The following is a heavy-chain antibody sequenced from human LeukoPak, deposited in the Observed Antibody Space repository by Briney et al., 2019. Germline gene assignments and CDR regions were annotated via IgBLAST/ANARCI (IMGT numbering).Heavy chain of an antibody. CDR3: AKDADLGYCSSTSCPPDNAFDI. V-gene: IGHV3-23*01. Sequence: PGGSLRLSCAASGFTFSSYAMTWVRQAPGKGLEWVSAISGSGGSTYYADSVKGRFTISRDNSKNTLYLQMNSLRAEDTAVYYCAKDADLGYCSSTSCPPDNAFDIWGQGTMVTVSS. J-gene: IGHJ3*02. CDR1: GFTFSSYA. D-gene: IGHD2-2*01. CDR2: ISGSGGST.